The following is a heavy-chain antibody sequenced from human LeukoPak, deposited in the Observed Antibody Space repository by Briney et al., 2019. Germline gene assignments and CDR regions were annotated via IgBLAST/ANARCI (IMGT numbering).Heavy chain of an antibody. J-gene: IGHJ4*02. CDR1: GYSFTSYW. Sequence: GESLKISCKGSGYSFTSYWIGWVRRMPGKGLEWMGIISPGDSDTRYSPSFQGQVTISAHKSISTAYLQWSSLRASDTAMYYCARRPRFGSGSYLYYFDYWGQGTLVTVSS. CDR3: ARRPRFGSGSYLYYFDY. V-gene: IGHV5-51*01. D-gene: IGHD3-10*01. CDR2: ISPGDSDT.